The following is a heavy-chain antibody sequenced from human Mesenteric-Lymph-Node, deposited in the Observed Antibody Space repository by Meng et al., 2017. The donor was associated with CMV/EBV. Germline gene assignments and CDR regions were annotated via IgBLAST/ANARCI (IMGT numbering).Heavy chain of an antibody. D-gene: IGHD7-27*01. CDR1: GFIFSSYG. V-gene: IGHV3-33*06. CDR2: IWYDGSNK. J-gene: IGHJ4*02. Sequence: GGSLRLSCAASGFIFSSYGMNWVRQAPSKGLEWVAIIWYDGSNKYYADSVKGRFTISRNNFKNTLYLQMNSLRVEDTAVYYCAKSTIWEIHYFDYWGQGILVTVSS. CDR3: AKSTIWEIHYFDY.